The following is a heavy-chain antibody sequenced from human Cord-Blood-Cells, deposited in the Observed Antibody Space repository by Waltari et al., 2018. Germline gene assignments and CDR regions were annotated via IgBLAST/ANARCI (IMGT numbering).Heavy chain of an antibody. CDR2: IIPIFGTA. Sequence: QVQLVQSGAEVKKPGSSVKVSCKASGGTFSSYAISWVRKAPGQGLEWMGGIIPIFGTANYAQKFQGRVTITADESTSTAYMELSSLRSEDTAVYYCATGLGSRGIAAAGDAFDIWGQGTMVTVSS. CDR1: GGTFSSYA. CDR3: ATGLGSRGIAAAGDAFDI. D-gene: IGHD6-13*01. V-gene: IGHV1-69*01. J-gene: IGHJ3*02.